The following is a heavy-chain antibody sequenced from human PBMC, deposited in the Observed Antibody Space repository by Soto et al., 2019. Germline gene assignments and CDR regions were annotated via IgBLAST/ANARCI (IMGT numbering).Heavy chain of an antibody. J-gene: IGHJ6*02. CDR2: ISSSSSTI. Sequence: EVQLVESGGGLVQPGGSLRLSCAASGFTFSSYSMNWVRQAPGKGLEWVSYISSSSSTIYYADSVKGRFTISRDNAKNSLYLQMNSLRDEDTAVYYCASFYTNFRGEIAAADRYYYYGMDVWGQGTTVTVSS. V-gene: IGHV3-48*02. D-gene: IGHD6-13*01. CDR1: GFTFSSYS. CDR3: ASFYTNFRGEIAAADRYYYYGMDV.